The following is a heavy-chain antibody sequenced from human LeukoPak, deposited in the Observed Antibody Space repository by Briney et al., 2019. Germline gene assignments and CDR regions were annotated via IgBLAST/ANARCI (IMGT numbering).Heavy chain of an antibody. J-gene: IGHJ3*02. D-gene: IGHD3-16*02. Sequence: GGSLRLSCAASGFTFSSHSMNWVRQTPGKGLEWISYISSSSTIIHYADSVKGRFTISRDDAKNSLYLQMNSLRAEDTAVYYCARVGGGVIAMDDAFDIWGQGTMVTVSS. CDR3: ARVGGGVIAMDDAFDI. CDR2: ISSSSTII. CDR1: GFTFSSHS. V-gene: IGHV3-48*01.